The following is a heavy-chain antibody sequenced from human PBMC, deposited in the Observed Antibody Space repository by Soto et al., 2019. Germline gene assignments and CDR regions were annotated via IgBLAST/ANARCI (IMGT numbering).Heavy chain of an antibody. J-gene: IGHJ4*02. CDR3: TTDSHSTMIVVRFDY. CDR1: GFTFSNAW. CDR2: IKRKTDGGTT. D-gene: IGHD3-22*01. V-gene: IGHV3-15*07. Sequence: EVQLVESGGGLVKPGGSLRLSCAASGFTFSNAWINWVRQAPGKGLEWVGRIKRKTDGGTTDFAAPVKGRFAISRDESKNMVYLQMNSLKTEDTGIYCRTTDSHSTMIVVRFDYWGQGTMVTVSS.